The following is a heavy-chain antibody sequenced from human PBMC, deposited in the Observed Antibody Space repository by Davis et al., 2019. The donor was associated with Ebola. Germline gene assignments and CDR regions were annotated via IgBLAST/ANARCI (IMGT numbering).Heavy chain of an antibody. CDR3: ARAPTWSQINYYCFDY. V-gene: IGHV1-8*01. Sequence: ASVKVSCKASGYTFTSYDINWVRQATGQGLEWMGWMNPNSGNTGYAQKFQGRVTMTRSTSISTAYMELSSLRSEDTAVYYCARAPTWSQINYYCFDYWGQGTLVTVSS. D-gene: IGHD3-10*01. J-gene: IGHJ4*02. CDR1: GYTFTSYD. CDR2: MNPNSGNT.